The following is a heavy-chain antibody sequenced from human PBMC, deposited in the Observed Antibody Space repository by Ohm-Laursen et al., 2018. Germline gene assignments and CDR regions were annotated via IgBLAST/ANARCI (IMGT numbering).Heavy chain of an antibody. CDR2: INSDESST. J-gene: IGHJ4*02. CDR1: GFTFSSYW. CDR3: AGDPGDADTFDY. V-gene: IGHV3-74*01. D-gene: IGHD2-21*01. Sequence: SLRLSCTASGFTFSSYWMHWVRQAPGKGLVWVSRINSDESSTSYADSVKGRFTISRDNSKNTLNLQMNSLRTEDTAVYYCAGDPGDADTFDYWGQGTLVTVSS.